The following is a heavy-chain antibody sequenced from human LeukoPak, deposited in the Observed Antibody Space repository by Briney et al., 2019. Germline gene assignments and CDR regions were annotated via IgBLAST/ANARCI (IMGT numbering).Heavy chain of an antibody. CDR3: AKDTSIGKYCTNGVCSPFDY. CDR1: GFTFSSYA. D-gene: IGHD2-8*01. V-gene: IGHV3-23*01. CDR2: ISDSGDYT. Sequence: GGSLRLSCAGSGFTFSSYAMSWVRQTPGQGLEWVSVISDSGDYTSYADSVRGRFTISRDNSRNTLYLQMISLRPEDTAVYYCAKDTSIGKYCTNGVCSPFDYWGQGTLVTVSS. J-gene: IGHJ4*02.